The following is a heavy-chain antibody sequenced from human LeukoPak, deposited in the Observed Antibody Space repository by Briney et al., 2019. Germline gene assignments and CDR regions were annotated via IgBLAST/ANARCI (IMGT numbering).Heavy chain of an antibody. CDR3: AKATGDWYFDL. V-gene: IGHV3-9*01. Sequence: GGSLRLSCAASGFTFGDYAMHWVRQTPGKGLEWVSGISWNGGTKGYADSVKGRFSISRDNSKKSLFLQMNSLRTEDTAFYFCAKATGDWYFDLWGRGTLVTVSS. CDR1: GFTFGDYA. J-gene: IGHJ2*01. D-gene: IGHD7-27*01. CDR2: ISWNGGTK.